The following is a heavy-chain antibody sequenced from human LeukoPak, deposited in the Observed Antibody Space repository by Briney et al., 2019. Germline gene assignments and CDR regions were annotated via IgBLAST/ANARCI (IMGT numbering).Heavy chain of an antibody. V-gene: IGHV3-48*03. CDR1: GFTFSSYE. CDR3: ARGGTAWFGELALPLPYYFDY. J-gene: IGHJ4*02. D-gene: IGHD3-10*01. Sequence: GGSLILSCAASGFTFSSYEMNWVRQAPGKGLEWVSYISSSGSTIYYADSVKGRFTISRDNAKNSLYLQMNSLRAEDTAVYYCARGGTAWFGELALPLPYYFDYWGQGTLVTVSS. CDR2: ISSSGSTI.